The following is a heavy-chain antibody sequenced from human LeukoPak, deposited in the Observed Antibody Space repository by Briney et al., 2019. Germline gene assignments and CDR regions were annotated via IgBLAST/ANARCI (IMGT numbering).Heavy chain of an antibody. CDR3: ARARADSGDVRDGMDV. CDR2: SYYSGST. V-gene: IGHV4-31*03. D-gene: IGHD4-17*01. J-gene: IGHJ6*02. CDR1: GGSISSGGYY. Sequence: SQTLSLTCTVSGGSISSGGYYWSWIRQHPGKGLEWTGYSYYSGSTYYNPSLKSRVTISVDTSKNQFSLKLSSVTAADTAVYYCARARADSGDVRDGMDVWGQGTTVTVSS.